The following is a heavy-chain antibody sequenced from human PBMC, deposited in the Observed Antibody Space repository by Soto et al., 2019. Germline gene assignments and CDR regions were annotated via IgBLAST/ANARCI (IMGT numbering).Heavy chain of an antibody. CDR3: AKDRVGGTFYTPLGF. V-gene: IGHV3-30*18. CDR2: ITYDGSNK. J-gene: IGHJ4*02. CDR1: VFNFDNYG. Sequence: VGSLRLSCQSSVFNFDNYGMHCVRHSPGKWLEWVAVITYDGSNKYYADSVKGRFTISRDNSKNTLSMHLNTLKPEDTAVYHCAKDRVGGTFYTPLGFWGQGTLVSVSS. D-gene: IGHD1-7*01.